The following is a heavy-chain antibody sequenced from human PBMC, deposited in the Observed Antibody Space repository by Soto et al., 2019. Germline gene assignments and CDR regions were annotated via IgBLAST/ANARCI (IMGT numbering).Heavy chain of an antibody. CDR2: ISYDGSNK. D-gene: IGHD2-15*01. V-gene: IGHV3-30*18. Sequence: QVQLVESGGGVVQPGRSLRLSCAASGFTFSSYGMHWVRQAPGKGLEWVAVISYDGSNKNYADSVKGRFTISRDNSKNTLYLQMNSLRAEDTAVYYCAKEDTQNSVLPDYWGQGTLVTVSS. J-gene: IGHJ4*02. CDR1: GFTFSSYG. CDR3: AKEDTQNSVLPDY.